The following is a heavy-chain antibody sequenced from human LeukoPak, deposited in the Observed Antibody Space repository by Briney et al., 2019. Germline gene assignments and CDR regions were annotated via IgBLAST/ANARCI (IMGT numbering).Heavy chain of an antibody. CDR1: GYTFTSYG. J-gene: IGHJ4*02. V-gene: IGHV1-18*01. CDR2: ISAYNGNT. CDR3: ARDLPTVTAFDY. Sequence: ASVKVSCKASGYTFTSYGISWVRQAPGQGLEWMGWISAYNGNTNYAQKLQGRVTMSTDTSTSSAYMELRSLRSDDTAVYYCARDLPTVTAFDYWGQGTLVTVSS. D-gene: IGHD2-21*02.